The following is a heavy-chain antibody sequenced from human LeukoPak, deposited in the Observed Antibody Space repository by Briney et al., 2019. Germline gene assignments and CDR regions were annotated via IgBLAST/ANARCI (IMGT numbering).Heavy chain of an antibody. CDR1: GFTFSSYA. Sequence: GGSLRLSCAASGFTFSSYAMHWVRQAPGKGLEWVAVISYDGSNKYYADSVKGRFTISRDNSKNTLYLQMNSLRAEDTAVYYCARGRDYESSGWSSGEYFQHWGQGTLVTVSS. D-gene: IGHD6-19*01. J-gene: IGHJ1*01. CDR2: ISYDGSNK. V-gene: IGHV3-30-3*01. CDR3: ARGRDYESSGWSSGEYFQH.